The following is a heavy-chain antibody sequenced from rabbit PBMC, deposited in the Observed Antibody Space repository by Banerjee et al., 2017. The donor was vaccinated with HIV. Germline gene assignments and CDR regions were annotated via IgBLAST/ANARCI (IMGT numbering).Heavy chain of an antibody. D-gene: IGHD7-1*01. CDR2: IDAGSSDST. CDR1: GFSFSSSYY. Sequence: QSLEESGGDLVKPGASLTLTCTASGFSFSSSYYMCWVRQAPGKGLEWIACIDAGSSDSTYYASWAKGRFTISKTSSTTVTLQMTSLTAADTATYFCARDLYSGYGIAYYFDLWGPGTLVTDS. J-gene: IGHJ4*01. V-gene: IGHV1S40*01. CDR3: ARDLYSGYGIAYYFDL.